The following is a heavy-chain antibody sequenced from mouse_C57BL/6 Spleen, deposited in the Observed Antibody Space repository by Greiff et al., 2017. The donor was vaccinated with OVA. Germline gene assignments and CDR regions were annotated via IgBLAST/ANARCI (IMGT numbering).Heavy chain of an antibody. CDR1: GYTFTSYW. CDR2: IDPSDSYT. V-gene: IGHV1-50*01. D-gene: IGHD1-1*01. CDR3: ARGSGYGSSPFDY. J-gene: IGHJ2*01. Sequence: VQLQQPGAELVKPGASVKLSCKASGYTFTSYWMQWVQQRPGQGLEWIGEIDPSDSYTNYNQKFKGKATLTVDTPSSPAYMQLSSLKSEDSAVYYCARGSGYGSSPFDYWGQGTTLTVSS.